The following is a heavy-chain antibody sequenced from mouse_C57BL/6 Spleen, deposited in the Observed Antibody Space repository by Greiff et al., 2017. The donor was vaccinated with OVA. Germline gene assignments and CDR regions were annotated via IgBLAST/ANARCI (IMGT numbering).Heavy chain of an antibody. CDR3: ARDQGDYYSNYGYFDV. CDR1: GFTFSSYA. J-gene: IGHJ1*03. V-gene: IGHV5-4*01. D-gene: IGHD2-5*01. CDR2: ISDGGSYT. Sequence: EVKLQESGGGLVKPGGSLKLSCAASGFTFSSYAMSWVRQTPEKRLEWVATISDGGSYTYYPDNVKGRFTISRDNAKNNLYLQMSHLKSEDTAMYYCARDQGDYYSNYGYFDVWGTGTTVTVSS.